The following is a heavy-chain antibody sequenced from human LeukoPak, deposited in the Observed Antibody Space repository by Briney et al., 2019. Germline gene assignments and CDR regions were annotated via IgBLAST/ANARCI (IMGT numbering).Heavy chain of an antibody. J-gene: IGHJ4*02. CDR3: ARHNILTDNFDD. V-gene: IGHV1-2*02. D-gene: IGHD3-9*01. Sequence: ASVKVSCKASGYTFTDSYLHWVRQAPGQGLEWMAWINPNSGATKYIQKFQGRVTMTGDTSISTAYMELSRLRSDDTAIYYCARHNILTDNFDDWGQGTLVTVSS. CDR1: GYTFTDSY. CDR2: INPNSGAT.